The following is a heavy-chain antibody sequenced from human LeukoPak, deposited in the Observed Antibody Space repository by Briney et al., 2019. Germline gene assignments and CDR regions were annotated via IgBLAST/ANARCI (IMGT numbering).Heavy chain of an antibody. J-gene: IGHJ4*02. V-gene: IGHV4-34*01. Sequence: SETLSLTCAVYGGSLSGYYWSWIRQPPGKGLEWIGEINHSGSTNYNPSLKSRVTISVDTSKNQFSLKLSSVTAADRAVYYCARGPVYWGQGTLVTVSS. CDR3: ARGPVY. CDR2: INHSGST. CDR1: GGSLSGYY.